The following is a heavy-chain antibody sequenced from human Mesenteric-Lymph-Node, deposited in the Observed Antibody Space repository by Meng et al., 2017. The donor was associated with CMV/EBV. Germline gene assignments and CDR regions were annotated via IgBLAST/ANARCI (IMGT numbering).Heavy chain of an antibody. Sequence: SETLSLTCAISGDSVSSNSAAWNWIRQSPSRGLEWLGRTYYRSKWYNDYAVSVKSRITINPDTSKNQFTLQLKSVTPEDTAAYYCARDDPSSGYSSGWYRPFDPWGQGTLVTVSS. D-gene: IGHD6-19*01. J-gene: IGHJ5*02. CDR3: ARDDPSSGYSSGWYRPFDP. V-gene: IGHV6-1*01. CDR1: GDSVSSNSAA. CDR2: TYYRSKWYN.